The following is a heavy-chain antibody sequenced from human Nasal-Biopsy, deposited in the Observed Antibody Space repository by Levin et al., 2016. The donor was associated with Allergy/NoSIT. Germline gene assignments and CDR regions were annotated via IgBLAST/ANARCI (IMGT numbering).Heavy chain of an antibody. CDR1: GYTFTGYY. J-gene: IGHJ2*01. CDR2: ISAYNGNT. V-gene: IGHV1-18*04. Sequence: ASVKVSCKASGYTFTGYYIHWVRQAPGQGLEWMGWISAYNGNTKYAQKFQGRVTMTTDTSTSTAYMELRSLRADDAAVYYCARDRGQTTLLTPHFDLWGRGTLVTVSS. D-gene: IGHD4/OR15-4a*01. CDR3: ARDRGQTTLLTPHFDL.